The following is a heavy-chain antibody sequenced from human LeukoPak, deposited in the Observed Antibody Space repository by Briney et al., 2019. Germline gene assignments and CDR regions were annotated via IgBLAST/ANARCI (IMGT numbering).Heavy chain of an antibody. CDR1: GSTFSLFA. D-gene: IGHD1-1*01. V-gene: IGHV3-30*03. J-gene: IGHJ4*02. CDR3: ATVRRLEYYFED. Sequence: GGSLRLSCVASGSTFSLFAIHWVRQARDKGLEWVAVVSHEGSNKNYADSVKGRFTISRDSSENTVYLQMNSFRADDTALYNCATVRRLEYYFEDWGQGTLVTVSS. CDR2: VSHEGSNK.